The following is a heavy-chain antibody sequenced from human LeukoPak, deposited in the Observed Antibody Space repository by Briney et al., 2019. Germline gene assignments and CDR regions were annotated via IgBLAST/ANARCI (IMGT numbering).Heavy chain of an antibody. CDR3: ARYQGGGWDV. CDR1: GFTFSNYW. V-gene: IGHV3-7*01. Sequence: GGSLRLSCAASGFTFSNYWMSWVRQAPGKGLEWVANIKQDGSEKYYVDSVKGRFTISRDNAKNSLYLQMNSLRAEDTAVYYCARYQGGGWDVWLQGTTVTVSS. J-gene: IGHJ6*02. CDR2: IKQDGSEK. D-gene: IGHD6-25*01.